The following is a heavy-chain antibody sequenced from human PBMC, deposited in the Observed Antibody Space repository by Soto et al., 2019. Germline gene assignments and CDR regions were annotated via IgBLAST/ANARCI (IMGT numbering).Heavy chain of an antibody. J-gene: IGHJ6*02. CDR2: ISGSGGST. V-gene: IGHV3-23*01. CDR1: GFTFSSYA. D-gene: IGHD1-7*01. CDR3: ATAARLRGYWFDPWGQGTLVTVSSGELLSHSGVRDERTGTTLVQWFYYYYGMDV. Sequence: GGSLRLSCAASGFTFSSYAMSWVRQAPGKGLEWVSAISGSGGSTYYADSVKGRFTISRDNSKNTLYLQMNSLRAEDTAVYYCATAARLRGYWFDPWGQGTLVTVSSGELLSHSGVRDERTGTTLVQWFYYYYGMDVWGQGTTVTVSS.